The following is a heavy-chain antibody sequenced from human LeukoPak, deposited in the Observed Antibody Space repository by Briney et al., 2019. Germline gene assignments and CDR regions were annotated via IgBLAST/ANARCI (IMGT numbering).Heavy chain of an antibody. Sequence: GGSLRLSCAASGFTLSSYWMSWVRQAPGKGLEWVANIGQDGSEKYYVDSVKGRFTISRDNAKNSLYLQMNSLRAEDTAVYYCARDHARAVAGNDYWGLGTLVTVSS. J-gene: IGHJ4*02. D-gene: IGHD6-19*01. CDR3: ARDHARAVAGNDY. CDR1: GFTLSSYW. V-gene: IGHV3-7*04. CDR2: IGQDGSEK.